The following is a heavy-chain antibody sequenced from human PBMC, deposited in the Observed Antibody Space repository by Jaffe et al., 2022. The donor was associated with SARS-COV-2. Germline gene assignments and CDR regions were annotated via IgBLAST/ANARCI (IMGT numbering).Heavy chain of an antibody. V-gene: IGHV3-66*02. CDR2: IYSGGTT. Sequence: EVQLVESGGGLVQPGGSLRLSCAASGFTVSSNYMSWVRQAPGKGLEWVSVIYSGGTTYYADSVKGRFTISRDNSKNTLYLQMNSLRAEDTAVYYCASDPGYSKAHGMDVWGQGTSVTVSS. D-gene: IGHD6-13*01. CDR3: ASDPGYSKAHGMDV. CDR1: GFTVSSNY. J-gene: IGHJ6*02.